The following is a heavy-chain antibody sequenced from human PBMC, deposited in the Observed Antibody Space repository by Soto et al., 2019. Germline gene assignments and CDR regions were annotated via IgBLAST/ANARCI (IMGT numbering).Heavy chain of an antibody. CDR3: ARHIGYDSSGCDY. V-gene: IGHV5-51*01. J-gene: IGHJ4*02. CDR2: IYPGDSDT. Sequence: VRQMPGKGLEWMGIIYPGDSDTRYSPSFQGQVTISADKSISTAYLQWSSLKASDTAMYYCARHIGYDSSGCDYWGQGTLVTVSS. D-gene: IGHD3-22*01.